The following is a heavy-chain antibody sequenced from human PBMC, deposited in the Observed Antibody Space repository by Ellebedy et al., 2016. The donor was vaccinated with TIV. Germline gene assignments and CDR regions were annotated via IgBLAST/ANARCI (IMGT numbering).Heavy chain of an antibody. CDR1: GFTFGDYA. CDR3: TRDPSGSYPYCYYYGMDV. D-gene: IGHD1-26*01. V-gene: IGHV3-49*03. J-gene: IGHJ6*01. CDR2: IRSKAYGGTT. Sequence: GESLKISXTASGFTFGDYAMSWFRQAPGKGLEWVGFIRSKAYGGTTEYAASVKGRFTISRDDSKSIAYLQMNSLKTEDTAVYYCTRDPSGSYPYCYYYGMDVWGQGTTVTVAS.